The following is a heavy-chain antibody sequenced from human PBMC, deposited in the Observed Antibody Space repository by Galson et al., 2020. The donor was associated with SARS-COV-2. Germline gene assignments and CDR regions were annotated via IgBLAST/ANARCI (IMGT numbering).Heavy chain of an antibody. D-gene: IGHD1-26*01. V-gene: IGHV1-18*01. J-gene: IGHJ4*02. CDR3: ALAVVYSGSYNY. CDR1: GYTFTSYG. Sequence: ASVTVSCKASGYTFTSYGISWVRQAPGQGLEWMGWISAYNGNTNYAQKLQGRVTMTTDTSTSTAYMELRSLRSDDTAVYYCALAVVYSGSYNYWGQGTLVTVSS. CDR2: ISAYNGNT.